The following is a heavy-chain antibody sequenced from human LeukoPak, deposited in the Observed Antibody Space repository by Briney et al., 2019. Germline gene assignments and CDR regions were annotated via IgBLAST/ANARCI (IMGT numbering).Heavy chain of an antibody. V-gene: IGHV3-23*01. CDR3: AKDRCLTTTCYVDY. Sequence: GGSLGLSCAASGFTFSSCAMSWVRQAPGKGLEWVSAISGSGGSTYYADSVRGRFTISRDNSKNTLYLQMSSLRADDTAVYYCAKDRCLTTTCYVDYWGQGTLVTVSS. CDR2: ISGSGGST. CDR1: GFTFSSCA. D-gene: IGHD2-2*01. J-gene: IGHJ4*02.